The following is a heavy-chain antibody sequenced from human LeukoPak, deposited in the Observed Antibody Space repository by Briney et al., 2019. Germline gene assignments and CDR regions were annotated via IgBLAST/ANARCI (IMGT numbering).Heavy chain of an antibody. CDR1: GFTFSSYW. V-gene: IGHV3-7*01. J-gene: IGHJ6*02. CDR2: IKQDGSEK. D-gene: IGHD3-10*01. CDR3: TTSYGSGSYYDYYYGMDV. Sequence: GGSLRLSCAASGFTFSSYWMSWVRQAPGKGLEWVANIKQDGSEKYYVDSVKGRFTISRDNAKNSLYLQMNSLRAEDTAVYYCTTSYGSGSYYDYYYGMDVWGQGTTVTVSS.